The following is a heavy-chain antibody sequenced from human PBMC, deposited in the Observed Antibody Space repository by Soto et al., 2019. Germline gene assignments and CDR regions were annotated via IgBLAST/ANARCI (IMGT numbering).Heavy chain of an antibody. CDR1: GGSFSGYY. V-gene: IGHV4-34*01. CDR2: INHSGST. Sequence: SETLSLTCAVYGGSFSGYYWSWIRQPPGKGLEWIGEINHSGSTNYNPSLKSRVTISVDTSKNQFSLKLRSVTAADTAVYYCARGDYGSGSPPSYFDDWGQGTLVTVSS. D-gene: IGHD3-10*01. J-gene: IGHJ4*02. CDR3: ARGDYGSGSPPSYFDD.